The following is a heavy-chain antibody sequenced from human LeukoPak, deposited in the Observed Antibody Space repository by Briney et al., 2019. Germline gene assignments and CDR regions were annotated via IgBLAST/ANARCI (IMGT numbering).Heavy chain of an antibody. J-gene: IGHJ4*02. CDR1: GFTFSSYW. CDR3: ARHLSGVTGYTYGRGIDY. CDR2: IKKDGSEK. V-gene: IGHV3-7*01. D-gene: IGHD5-18*01. Sequence: GGSLRLSCAASGFTFSSYWMSWVRQAPGKGLEWVANIKKDGSEKYYVDSAKGGFTISRNNANTSPSLQMNSLRAEDTAVYYCARHLSGVTGYTYGRGIDYWGQGTLVTVSS.